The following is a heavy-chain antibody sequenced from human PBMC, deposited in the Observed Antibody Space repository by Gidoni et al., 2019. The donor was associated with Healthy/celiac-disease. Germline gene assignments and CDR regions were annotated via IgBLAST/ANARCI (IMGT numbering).Heavy chain of an antibody. CDR1: GFTFSSYS. CDR2: ISSSSSYI. D-gene: IGHD2-15*01. V-gene: IGHV3-21*01. Sequence: EVQLVESGGGLVKPGGSLRLSCAASGFTFSSYSMNWVRQAPGKGLEWVSSISSSSSYIYYADSVKGRFTISRDNAKNSLYLQMNSLRAEDTAVYYCARGRSDIVVVVAPDYFDYWGQGTLVTVSS. CDR3: ARGRSDIVVVVAPDYFDY. J-gene: IGHJ4*02.